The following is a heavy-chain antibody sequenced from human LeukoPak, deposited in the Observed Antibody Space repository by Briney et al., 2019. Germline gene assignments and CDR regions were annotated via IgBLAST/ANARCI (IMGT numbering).Heavy chain of an antibody. Sequence: PGGSLRLSCAASGFTFSSYWMSWVRQAPGKGLEWVANIKQDGSEKYYVDSVKGRFSISRDNAKNSLYLQMNSLRAEDTAVYYCARDRSAGFGLYDHGMDVWGQGTTVTVSS. V-gene: IGHV3-7*04. D-gene: IGHD6-13*01. CDR1: GFTFSSYW. CDR2: IKQDGSEK. CDR3: ARDRSAGFGLYDHGMDV. J-gene: IGHJ6*02.